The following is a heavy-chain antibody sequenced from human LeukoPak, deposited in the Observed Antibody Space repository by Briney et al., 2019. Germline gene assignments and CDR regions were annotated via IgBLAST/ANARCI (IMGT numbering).Heavy chain of an antibody. CDR2: IKEDGDEK. Sequence: GGSLRLSCAASGFTFSRYGMNWVRRAPGKGLEWVANIKEDGDEKYYVDSVRGRFTISRDNAKNSVYLQVTSLRAEDTAVYYCARLGSIAAAGSVDYWGQGTLVTVSS. V-gene: IGHV3-7*01. CDR1: GFTFSRYG. J-gene: IGHJ4*02. CDR3: ARLGSIAAAGSVDY. D-gene: IGHD6-13*01.